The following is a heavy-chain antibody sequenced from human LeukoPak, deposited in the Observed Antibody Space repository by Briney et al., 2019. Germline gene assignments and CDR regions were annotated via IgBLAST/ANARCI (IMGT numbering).Heavy chain of an antibody. Sequence: PGGSLRLSCAASGFTFSSYAMHWVRQAPGKGLEWVAVISYDGSNKYYADSVKGRFTISRDNSKNTLYLQMNSLRGEDTAVYYCAKAMYADYDSSDLWGQGTLVTVSS. CDR3: AKAMYADYDSSDL. V-gene: IGHV3-30-3*01. J-gene: IGHJ4*02. D-gene: IGHD3-22*01. CDR2: ISYDGSNK. CDR1: GFTFSSYA.